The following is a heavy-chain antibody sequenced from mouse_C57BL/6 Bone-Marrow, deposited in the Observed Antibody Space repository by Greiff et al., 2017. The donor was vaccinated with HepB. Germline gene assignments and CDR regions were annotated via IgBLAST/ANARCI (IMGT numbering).Heavy chain of an antibody. J-gene: IGHJ4*01. Sequence: VQLQQFGAELVKPGASVKLSCKASGSTFPEYTLPRVKQRSGQGLGGIGWFYPGRGSIKNNKKFKEKATLTADKSSSTVYMERSRLTSEDSAVYFCARHEPYGSILYAMDYWGQGTSVTVSS. D-gene: IGHD1-1*01. V-gene: IGHV1-62-2*01. CDR3: ARHEPYGSILYAMDY. CDR1: GSTFPEYT. CDR2: FYPGRGSI.